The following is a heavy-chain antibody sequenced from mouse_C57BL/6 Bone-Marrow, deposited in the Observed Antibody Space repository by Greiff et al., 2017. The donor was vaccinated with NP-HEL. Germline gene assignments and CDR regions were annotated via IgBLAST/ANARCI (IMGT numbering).Heavy chain of an antibody. CDR2: ILPGSGST. CDR3: ARYDYCGSSYKFAY. V-gene: IGHV1-9*01. Sequence: VKLMESGAELMKPGASVKLSCKATGYTFNGYWIEWVKQRPGHGLEWIGGILPGSGSTNSNEKFKGKATFTADKASNTAYMQLSSLTTEDSAIDYCARYDYCGSSYKFAYWGKGTLVTVSA. J-gene: IGHJ3*01. D-gene: IGHD1-1*01. CDR1: GYTFNGYW.